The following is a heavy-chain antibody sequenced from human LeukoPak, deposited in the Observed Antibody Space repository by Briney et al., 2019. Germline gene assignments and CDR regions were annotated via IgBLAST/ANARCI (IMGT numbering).Heavy chain of an antibody. CDR1: GGSISSYY. CDR3: ARVGARGGYYFDY. CDR2: IYTSGST. Sequence: PSESLSLTCTVSGGSISSYYWSWIRQPAGKGLEWIGRIYTSGSTNYNPSLKSRVTISVDKSKNQFSLKLSSVTAADTAVYYCARVGARGGYYFDYWGQGTLVTVSS. J-gene: IGHJ4*02. D-gene: IGHD1-26*01. V-gene: IGHV4-4*07.